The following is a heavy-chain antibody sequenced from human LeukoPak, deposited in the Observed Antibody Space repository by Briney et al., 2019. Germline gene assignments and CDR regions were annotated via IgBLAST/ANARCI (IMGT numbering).Heavy chain of an antibody. CDR1: GFTFSTYT. CDR2: ITSSSRYI. V-gene: IGHV3-21*04. J-gene: IGHJ3*02. CDR3: ASTIWSDAFDI. Sequence: GGSLRLSCAASGFTFSTYTMNWVRQAPGKGLEWVSSITSSSRYIFYADSLKGRFTISRDNAKDSLYLQMNSLRAEDTALYYCASTIWSDAFDIWGQGTMVTVSS. D-gene: IGHD3-3*01.